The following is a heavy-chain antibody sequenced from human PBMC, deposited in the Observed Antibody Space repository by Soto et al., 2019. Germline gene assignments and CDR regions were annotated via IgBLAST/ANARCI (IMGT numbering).Heavy chain of an antibody. CDR3: ARDASRDSSARGWFDP. D-gene: IGHD6-13*01. CDR1: GVQFGSYG. Sequence: GGSVILRCSAYGVQFGSYGMRWVRQAPGKGLEWVANIKQDGSEKYYVDSVKGRFTISRDNAKNTLYLQMNSLRAEDTAVYYCARDASRDSSARGWFDPWGPGTLVTVSS. CDR2: IKQDGSEK. V-gene: IGHV3-7*01. J-gene: IGHJ5*02.